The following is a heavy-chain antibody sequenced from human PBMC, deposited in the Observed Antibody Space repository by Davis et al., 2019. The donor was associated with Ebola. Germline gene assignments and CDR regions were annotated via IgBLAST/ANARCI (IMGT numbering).Heavy chain of an antibody. J-gene: IGHJ6*03. D-gene: IGHD3-22*01. Sequence: PSETLSLTCTVSGGSINRGGSYWTWIRKHPGKGLEWIGYIYYSGSTYYKPSLKSRVTISLDTSKNQFSLNLYSVTAADTAVYYCARDLRYDSSGYDYYFYMDVWGKGTTVTVSS. CDR3: ARDLRYDSSGYDYYFYMDV. CDR2: IYYSGST. V-gene: IGHV4-31*03. CDR1: GGSINRGGSY.